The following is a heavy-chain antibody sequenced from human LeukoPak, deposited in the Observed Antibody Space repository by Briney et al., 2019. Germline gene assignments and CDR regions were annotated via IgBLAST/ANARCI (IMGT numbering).Heavy chain of an antibody. CDR1: GGSISSSSYY. Sequence: SETLSLTCTVPGGSISSSSYYWGWIRQPPGKGLEWIGSIYYSGSTYYNPSLRSRVTISVDTSKNQFSLKLSSVTAADTAVYYCAIGVEFDYWGQGTLVTVSS. CDR2: IYYSGST. V-gene: IGHV4-39*07. D-gene: IGHD3-16*01. J-gene: IGHJ4*02. CDR3: AIGVEFDY.